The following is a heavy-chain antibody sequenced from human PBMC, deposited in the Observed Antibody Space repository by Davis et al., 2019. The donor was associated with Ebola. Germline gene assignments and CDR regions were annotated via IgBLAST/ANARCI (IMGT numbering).Heavy chain of an antibody. Sequence: ASVKVSCKASGYTFTADYMHWVRQAPGQGLEWMGWINPNSGGTNYAQKLQGRVTMTTDTSTSTAYMELRSLRSDDTAVYYCAREKAVAGTDYFDYWGQGTLVTVSS. D-gene: IGHD6-19*01. CDR3: AREKAVAGTDYFDY. CDR1: GYTFTADY. CDR2: INPNSGGT. V-gene: IGHV1-2*02. J-gene: IGHJ4*02.